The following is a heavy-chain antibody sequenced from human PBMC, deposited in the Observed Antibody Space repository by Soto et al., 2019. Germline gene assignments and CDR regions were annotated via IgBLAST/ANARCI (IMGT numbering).Heavy chain of an antibody. CDR1: GYTFTSYG. CDR3: ARYDILRVHTDYYYYGMDC. J-gene: IGHJ6*02. Sequence: QVQLVQSGAEVKKPGASVKVSCKASGYTFTSYGISWVRQAPGQGLEWMGWISAYNGNTNYAQKLQGRVTMTTDTSTSPAYMELRSLRSDHTAVSYCARYDILRVHTDYYYYGMDCWGQVTTVTVS. V-gene: IGHV1-18*01. CDR2: ISAYNGNT. D-gene: IGHD3-9*01.